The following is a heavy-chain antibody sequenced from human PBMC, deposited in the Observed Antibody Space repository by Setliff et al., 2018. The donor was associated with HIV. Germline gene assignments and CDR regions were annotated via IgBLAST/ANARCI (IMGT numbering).Heavy chain of an antibody. Sequence: PGGSLRLSCVASGFIFRNFEFNWVRQAPGKGLEWISYISSGGRNIYYADSVKGRFTISRDNAKNSLYLQMNSLTAEDTAVYYCARENYYVTEYWGQGTLVTVSS. J-gene: IGHJ4*02. CDR2: ISSGGRNI. CDR1: GFIFRNFE. V-gene: IGHV3-48*03. CDR3: ARENYYVTEY. D-gene: IGHD3-10*02.